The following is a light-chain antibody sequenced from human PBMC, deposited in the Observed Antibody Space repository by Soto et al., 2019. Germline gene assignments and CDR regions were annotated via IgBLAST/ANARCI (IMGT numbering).Light chain of an antibody. CDR2: SDT. J-gene: IGLJ2*01. V-gene: IGLV3-21*04. CDR3: QVWDSGSAHVV. Sequence: SYELTQPPSVSVAPGKTASISWGGTTIGSKGVPWNQQKPGQAPVLVIYSDTDLPPVIPERFSGSNSANLATLTISRVEAGDEADYYCQVWDSGSAHVVFGGGTKLTVL. CDR1: TIGSKG.